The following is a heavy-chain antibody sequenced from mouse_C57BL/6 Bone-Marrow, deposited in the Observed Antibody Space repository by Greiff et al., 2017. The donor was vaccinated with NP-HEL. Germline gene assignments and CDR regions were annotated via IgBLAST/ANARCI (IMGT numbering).Heavy chain of an antibody. J-gene: IGHJ1*03. CDR1: GYTFTSYW. Sequence: QVQLQQPGAELVKPGASVKMSCKASGYTFTSYWITWVKQRPGQGLEWIGDIYPGSGSTNYNEKFKSKATLTVDTSSSTAYMQLSSLTSEDSAVYYCARFITTVVARDLDVWGTGTTVTVAS. CDR3: ARFITTVVARDLDV. V-gene: IGHV1-55*01. D-gene: IGHD1-1*01. CDR2: IYPGSGST.